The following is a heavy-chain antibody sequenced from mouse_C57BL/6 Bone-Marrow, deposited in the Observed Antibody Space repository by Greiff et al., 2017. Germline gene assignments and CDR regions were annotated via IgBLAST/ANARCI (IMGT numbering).Heavy chain of an antibody. D-gene: IGHD2-5*01. J-gene: IGHJ3*01. CDR2: ISDGGSYT. Sequence: EVHLVESGGGLVKPGGSLKLSCAASGFTFSSYAMSWVRLTPEKRLEWVATISDGGSYTYYPDNVKGRLTISRDNAKNNLYLQMSHLKSEDTAMYDCARDRVTAPQAWFAYWGQGTLVTVSA. CDR1: GFTFSSYA. CDR3: ARDRVTAPQAWFAY. V-gene: IGHV5-4*01.